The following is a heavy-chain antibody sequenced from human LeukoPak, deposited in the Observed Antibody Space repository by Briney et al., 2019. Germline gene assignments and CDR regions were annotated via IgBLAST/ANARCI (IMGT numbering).Heavy chain of an antibody. D-gene: IGHD3-22*01. CDR3: ARGGSYYYDSSGYYFLDY. CDR1: GGSISSGGHH. CDR2: IYYSGST. Sequence: SQTLSLTCTVSGGSISSGGHHWSWIRQHPGKGLEWIGYIYYSGSTYYNPSLKSRVTISVDTSKNQFSPKLSSVTAADTAVYYCARGGSYYYDSSGYYFLDYWGQGTLVTVSS. J-gene: IGHJ4*02. V-gene: IGHV4-31*03.